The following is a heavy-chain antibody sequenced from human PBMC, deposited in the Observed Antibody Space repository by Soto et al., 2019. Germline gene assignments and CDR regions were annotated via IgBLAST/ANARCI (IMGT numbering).Heavy chain of an antibody. CDR1: DDSIISDKYY. Sequence: PSETLSLTCSVSDDSIISDKYYWSWIRKPPGMALEWIGEINHLGSINYNPSLKSRVTMSVDTSKNQFSLTLNSVTAADTATYYCARGGISHWAYFYYMDVWDRGTTVTVSS. J-gene: IGHJ6*03. CDR2: INHLGSI. V-gene: IGHV4-34*01. D-gene: IGHD2-21*01. CDR3: ARGGISHWAYFYYMDV.